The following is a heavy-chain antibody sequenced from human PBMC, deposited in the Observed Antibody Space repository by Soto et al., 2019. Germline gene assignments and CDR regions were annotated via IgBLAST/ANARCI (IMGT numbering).Heavy chain of an antibody. J-gene: IGHJ4*02. Sequence: ASVKVSCKASGYTFTSYDINWVRQATGQRLEWMGWINAGNGNTKYSQKFQGRVTITRDTSASTAYMELSSLRSEDTAVYYCARAVAVPADFDYWGQGTLVTVSS. CDR3: ARAVAVPADFDY. CDR2: INAGNGNT. CDR1: GYTFTSYD. V-gene: IGHV1-3*01. D-gene: IGHD6-19*01.